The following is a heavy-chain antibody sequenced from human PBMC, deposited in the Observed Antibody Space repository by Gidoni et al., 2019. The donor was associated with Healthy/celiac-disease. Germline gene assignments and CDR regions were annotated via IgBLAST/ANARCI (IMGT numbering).Heavy chain of an antibody. Sequence: QVQLVQSGAEVKKPGSSVKVSCQASGGTFSSYAISWVRQAPGQGLEWMGRIIPILGIANYAQKFQGRVTITADKSTSTAYMELSSLRSEDTAVYYCARSIVVVPAAPDYWGQGTLVTVSS. J-gene: IGHJ4*02. CDR3: ARSIVVVPAAPDY. CDR1: GGTFSSYA. D-gene: IGHD2-2*01. CDR2: IIPILGIA. V-gene: IGHV1-69*04.